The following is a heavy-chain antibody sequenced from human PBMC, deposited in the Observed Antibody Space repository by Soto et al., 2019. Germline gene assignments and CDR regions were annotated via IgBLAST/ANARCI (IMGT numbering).Heavy chain of an antibody. CDR1: GGTFSSYA. CDR2: IIPIFGTA. V-gene: IGHV1-69*13. Sequence: SVKVSCKASGGTFSSYAISWVRQAPGQGLEWMGGIIPIFGTANYAQKFQGRVTITADESTSTACMKLSSLRSEDTAVYYCARVVVVVPAAPTISYYYGMDVWGQGTTVTVSS. CDR3: ARVVVVVPAAPTISYYYGMDV. J-gene: IGHJ6*02. D-gene: IGHD2-2*01.